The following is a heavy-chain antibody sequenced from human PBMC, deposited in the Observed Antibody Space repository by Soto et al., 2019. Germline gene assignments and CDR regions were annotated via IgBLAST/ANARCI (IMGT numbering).Heavy chain of an antibody. CDR2: IDSSGVNT. V-gene: IGHV3-23*01. J-gene: IGHJ4*02. CDR3: VSWVSAQFDY. D-gene: IGHD3-16*01. CDR1: RYTFKSHG. Sequence: HPGGSLRLSCAASRYTFKSHGLSWVRQAPGKGLEWVSTIDSSGVNTHYADSVKGRFTISRDNSRNTLHLQMHDLRADDTALYYCVSWVSAQFDYWGQGTVVTVSS.